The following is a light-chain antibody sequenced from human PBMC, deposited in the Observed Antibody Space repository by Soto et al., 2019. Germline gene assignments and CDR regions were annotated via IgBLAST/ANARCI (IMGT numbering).Light chain of an antibody. J-gene: IGLJ1*01. Sequence: QPVLTQPPSVSEAPGQRVTISCTGSSSNIGAGYEAHWYQQVPGTAPKLLIYENNNRPSGVPDRFSGSKSGTSASLAITGLQAEDEAEYYCQSYDSSLRGYVFGTGTKLTDL. CDR1: SSNIGAGYE. CDR2: ENN. V-gene: IGLV1-40*01. CDR3: QSYDSSLRGYV.